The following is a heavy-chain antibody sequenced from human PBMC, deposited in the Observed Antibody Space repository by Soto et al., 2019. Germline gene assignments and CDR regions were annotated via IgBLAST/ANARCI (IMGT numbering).Heavy chain of an antibody. Sequence: HVQLVQSGAEVKKPGSSVKVSCKASGGTFSSYAISWVRQAPGQGLEWMGGIIPIFGTPKYAQKFQGRVTIIADDSTTTAYMELTSLRSEYTAVYYCATPSHYDNGGDYLPFDYWGQGKMVTVSS. V-gene: IGHV1-69*01. CDR1: GGTFSSYA. CDR3: ATPSHYDNGGDYLPFDY. CDR2: IIPIFGTP. D-gene: IGHD3-22*01. J-gene: IGHJ4*02.